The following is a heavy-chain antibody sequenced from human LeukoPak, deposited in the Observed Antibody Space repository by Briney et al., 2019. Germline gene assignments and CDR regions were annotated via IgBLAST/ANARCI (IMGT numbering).Heavy chain of an antibody. Sequence: GGSLRLSCVASGFTFSRYSMNWVRQAPGKGLEWVSSISSSSSYIYYADSVKGRFTISRDNAKNSLYLQMNSLRAEDTAVYYCARGNTEPATAILDYWGQGTLVTVSS. D-gene: IGHD2-2*02. CDR2: ISSSSSYI. CDR3: ARGNTEPATAILDY. J-gene: IGHJ4*02. V-gene: IGHV3-21*01. CDR1: GFTFSRYS.